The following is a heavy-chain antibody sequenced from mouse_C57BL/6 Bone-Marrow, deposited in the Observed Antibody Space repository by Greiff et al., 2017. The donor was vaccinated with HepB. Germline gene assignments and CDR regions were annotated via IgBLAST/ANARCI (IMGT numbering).Heavy chain of an antibody. J-gene: IGHJ4*01. CDR3: TKGDSSGYVRYAMDY. CDR1: GYTFTDYE. D-gene: IGHD3-2*02. Sequence: VQLQQSGAELVRPGASVTLSCKASGYTFTDYEMHWVKQTPVHGLEWIGAIDPETGGTAYNQKFKGKAILTADKSSSTAYMELRSLTSEDSAVYYCTKGDSSGYVRYAMDYWGQGTSVTVSS. CDR2: IDPETGGT. V-gene: IGHV1-15*01.